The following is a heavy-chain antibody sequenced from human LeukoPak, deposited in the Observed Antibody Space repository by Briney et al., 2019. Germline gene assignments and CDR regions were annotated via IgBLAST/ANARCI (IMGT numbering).Heavy chain of an antibody. V-gene: IGHV4-38-2*02. Sequence: SETLSLTCSVSGYSISSGFYWDCIRQPPGKGLEWIGSFHHSGSTPYNPSLNSRVSISVDTSKNQLSLKLSCVTAADTAVYYCARREGYNFDFWGQGTMVTVSS. J-gene: IGHJ4*02. CDR1: GYSISSGFY. CDR3: ARREGYNFDF. CDR2: FHHSGST. D-gene: IGHD5-24*01.